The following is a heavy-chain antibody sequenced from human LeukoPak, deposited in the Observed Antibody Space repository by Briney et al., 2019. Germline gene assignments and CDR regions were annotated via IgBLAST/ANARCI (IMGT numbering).Heavy chain of an antibody. V-gene: IGHV1-69*04. CDR2: IIPILGIA. CDR1: GGTFSSYA. J-gene: IGHJ4*02. Sequence: ASVKVSCKASGGTFSSYAISWVRQAPGQGLEWMGRIIPILGIANYAQKFQGRVTITADKSTSTAYMELSSLRSEDTAVYYCARGTHTAMVPFDYWGQGTLVTVSS. CDR3: ARGTHTAMVPFDY. D-gene: IGHD5-18*01.